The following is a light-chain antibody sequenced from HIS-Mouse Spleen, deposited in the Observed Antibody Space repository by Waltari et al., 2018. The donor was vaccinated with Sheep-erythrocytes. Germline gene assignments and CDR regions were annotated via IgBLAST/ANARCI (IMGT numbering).Light chain of an antibody. Sequence: QSALTQPPSASGSPGQSVTISCTGTSRDVGGYNYLSCYQQHPGKAPKLMIYEVSKRPSGVPDRFSGSKSGNTASLTVSGLQAEDEADYYCSSYAGSNNLVFGGGTKLTVL. V-gene: IGLV2-8*01. CDR3: SSYAGSNNLV. CDR2: EVS. J-gene: IGLJ2*01. CDR1: SRDVGGYNY.